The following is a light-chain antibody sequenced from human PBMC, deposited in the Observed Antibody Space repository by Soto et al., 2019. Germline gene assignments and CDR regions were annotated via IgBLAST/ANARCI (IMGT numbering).Light chain of an antibody. J-gene: IGKJ2*01. V-gene: IGKV1-39*01. CDR2: GAS. CDR1: QDISSY. Sequence: DIQMTQSPSSLSASVGDGVTLTCRASQDISSYLSWYQQKPGQAPKLVIFGASALQSGVPSRFRGSGSGTTFTPTITGLQPEDFATYYCQQSHSTPYTFGQGTKLENK. CDR3: QQSHSTPYT.